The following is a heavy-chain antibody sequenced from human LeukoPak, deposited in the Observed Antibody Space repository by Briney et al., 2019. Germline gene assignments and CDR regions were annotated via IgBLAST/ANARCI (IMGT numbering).Heavy chain of an antibody. CDR1: GFTFSSYA. J-gene: IGHJ5*02. CDR3: AKDHKNVVVVAATGGNWFDP. V-gene: IGHV3-23*01. D-gene: IGHD2-15*01. Sequence: GGFLRLSCAASGFTFSSYAMSWVRQAPGKGLEWVSAISGSGGSTYYADSVKGRFTISRDNSKNTLYLQMNSLRAEDTAVYYCAKDHKNVVVVAATGGNWFDPWGQGTLVTVSS. CDR2: ISGSGGST.